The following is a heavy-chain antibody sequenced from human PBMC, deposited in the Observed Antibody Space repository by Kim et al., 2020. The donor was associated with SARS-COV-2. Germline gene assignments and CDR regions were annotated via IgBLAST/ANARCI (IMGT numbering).Heavy chain of an antibody. J-gene: IGHJ5*02. CDR3: ARVGDFWSGSQDNWFDP. V-gene: IGHV3-21*01. Sequence: GGSLRLSCAASGFTFSSYSMNWVRQAPGKGLEWVSSISSSSSYIYYADSVKGRFTISRDNAKNSLYLQMNSLRAEDTAVYYCARVGDFWSGSQDNWFDPWGQGTLVPVSS. CDR2: ISSSSSYI. D-gene: IGHD3-3*01. CDR1: GFTFSSYS.